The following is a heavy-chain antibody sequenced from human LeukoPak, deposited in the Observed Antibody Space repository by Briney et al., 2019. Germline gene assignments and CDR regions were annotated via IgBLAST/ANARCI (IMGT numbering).Heavy chain of an antibody. CDR2: IWHDGSNK. Sequence: PGRSLRLSCATSGFTFSNYGMHWVRQAPGEELEWVAVIWHDGSNKYYADSVKGRFTVSRDNSKNTLYLQMNSLRAEDTAVYYCANNFDYWGQGTLVTVSS. V-gene: IGHV3-33*03. CDR3: ANNFDY. CDR1: GFTFSNYG. J-gene: IGHJ4*02.